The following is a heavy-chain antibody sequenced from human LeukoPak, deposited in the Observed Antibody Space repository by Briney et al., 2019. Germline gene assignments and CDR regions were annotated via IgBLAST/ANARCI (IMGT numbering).Heavy chain of an antibody. CDR3: ARGRGGDY. D-gene: IGHD3-16*01. CDR1: GFTFSSQW. CDR2: IKQDGYEK. V-gene: IGHV3-7*01. J-gene: IGHJ4*02. Sequence: GGSLRLSCAASGFTFSSQWMSWVRQAPGKGLEWAANIKQDGYEKYYVDSVKGRFTISRDNAKNSLYLQMNSLRAEDTAVYYCARGRGGDYWGQGTLVTVSS.